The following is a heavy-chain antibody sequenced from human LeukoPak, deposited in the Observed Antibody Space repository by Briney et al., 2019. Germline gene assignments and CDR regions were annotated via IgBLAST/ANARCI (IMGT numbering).Heavy chain of an antibody. J-gene: IGHJ3*02. CDR3: ARRSAAKDAFDI. V-gene: IGHV3-7*01. Sequence: GGSLRLSCAASGFTFSNYWMSWVRQAPGKGLEWVATIKQDGGEKYYVDSVKGRFTISRDNAKNTLYLQMNSLRAEDTAVYYCARRSAAKDAFDIWGQGTMVTVSS. D-gene: IGHD6-25*01. CDR1: GFTFSNYW. CDR2: IKQDGGEK.